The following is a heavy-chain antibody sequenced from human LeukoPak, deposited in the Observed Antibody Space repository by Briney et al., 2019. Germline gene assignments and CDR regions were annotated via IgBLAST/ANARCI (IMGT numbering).Heavy chain of an antibody. D-gene: IGHD3/OR15-3a*01. V-gene: IGHV4-39*01. CDR1: GGSISSSSDY. CDR2: LYYSGRT. Sequence: PSETLSLTCTVSGGSISSSSDYRGWIRQPPGMALEWIGSLYYSGRTYYNPSLKGRVTISVDTSKNQVSLKLSYVTAADTAVYYCATHRGLRYFDYWGQATLVTVSS. CDR3: ATHRGLRYFDY. J-gene: IGHJ4*02.